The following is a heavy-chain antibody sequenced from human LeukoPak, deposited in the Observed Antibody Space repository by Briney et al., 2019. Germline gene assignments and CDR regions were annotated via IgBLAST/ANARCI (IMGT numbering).Heavy chain of an antibody. J-gene: IGHJ5*02. CDR2: IYTSGST. CDR1: GGSISIGSYY. D-gene: IGHD3-22*01. Sequence: SHTLSLTCTVSGGSISIGSYYWSWIRQPAGKGLEWIGRIYTSGSTNYNPSLKSRVTISVDTSKNQFSLKLSSVTAADTAVYYCARGYPSLIGNNWFDPWGQGTLVTVSS. V-gene: IGHV4-61*02. CDR3: ARGYPSLIGNNWFDP.